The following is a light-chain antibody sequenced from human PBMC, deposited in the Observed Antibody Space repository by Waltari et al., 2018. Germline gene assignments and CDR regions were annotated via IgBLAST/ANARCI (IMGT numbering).Light chain of an antibody. CDR3: AAWDDRLSAWV. CDR2: RNN. Sequence: QSVLTPPPSASGTPGQRATMSCSGSSSNFGVNYVYSYQPLPGTAPTLLHYRNNERPSGVPDRFSDSKSGTSASLAINGLRSEDEADYYCAAWDDRLSAWVFGGRNKLTVL. V-gene: IGLV1-47*01. CDR1: SSNFGVNY. J-gene: IGLJ3*02.